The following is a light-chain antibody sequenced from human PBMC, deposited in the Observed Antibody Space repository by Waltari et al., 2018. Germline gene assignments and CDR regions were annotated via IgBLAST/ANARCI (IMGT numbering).Light chain of an antibody. CDR3: AAWDDSLSAWV. CDR1: SSNIGSNY. V-gene: IGLV1-47*01. Sequence: QSVLTQPPSASGTPGQRVTISSSGSSSNIGSNYVYWYQQLPGTAPKLLISRNNQRPSGAPGRVSGSRSGTSASLAISGVRSEDEADYFCAAWDDSLSAWVFGGGTKLTVL. CDR2: RNN. J-gene: IGLJ3*02.